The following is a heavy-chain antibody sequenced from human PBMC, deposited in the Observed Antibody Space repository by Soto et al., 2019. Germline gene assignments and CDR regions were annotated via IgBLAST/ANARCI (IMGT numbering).Heavy chain of an antibody. CDR1: GYTLTALS. Sequence: ASLKVPFKVSGYTLTALSMHWVRQAPGKGLEWMGGFDPEDGETIYAQKFQGRVTMTEDTSTDTAYMELSSLRSEDTAVYYCATDFYNWIRSAFIEATDIYGLAPMVT. V-gene: IGHV1-24*01. CDR3: ATDFYNWIRSAFIEATDI. J-gene: IGHJ3*02. CDR2: FDPEDGET. D-gene: IGHD1-20*01.